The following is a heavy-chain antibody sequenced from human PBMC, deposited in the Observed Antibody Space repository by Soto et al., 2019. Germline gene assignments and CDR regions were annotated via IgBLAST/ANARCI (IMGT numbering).Heavy chain of an antibody. CDR3: ARLLAYSGSYLDYGMDV. CDR2: IHPGDSDT. J-gene: IGHJ6*02. Sequence: KGSGYSFTSYWIGWVRQMPGKGLEWMGIIHPGDSDTRYSPSFQGQVTISADNSISTAFLQWSSLKASDTAIYYFARLLAYSGSYLDYGMDVWGQGTTVTVSS. D-gene: IGHD1-26*01. V-gene: IGHV5-51*01. CDR1: GYSFTSYW.